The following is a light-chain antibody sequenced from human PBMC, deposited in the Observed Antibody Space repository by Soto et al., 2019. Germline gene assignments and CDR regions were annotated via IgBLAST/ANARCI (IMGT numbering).Light chain of an antibody. V-gene: IGKV3-20*01. CDR2: GAS. Sequence: EIVLTQSPGTLSLSPRERATNSCRASQRVSSSYLAWYQQKPGQAPRLLIYGASSRATGIPDRFSGSGSGTDFTLTISRLEPEDFAVYYCQQYGSSPPVFTFGPGTKVDIK. CDR1: QRVSSSY. J-gene: IGKJ3*01. CDR3: QQYGSSPPVFT.